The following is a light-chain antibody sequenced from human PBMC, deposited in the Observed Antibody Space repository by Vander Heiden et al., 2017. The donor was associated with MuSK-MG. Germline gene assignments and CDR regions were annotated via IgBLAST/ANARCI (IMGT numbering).Light chain of an antibody. CDR1: QSVSSTY. V-gene: IGKV3-20*01. J-gene: IGKJ2*01. Sequence: IVLTQSPGTLSLSPGERATLSCRASQSVSSTYLGWYQQRPGQAPRLLIYSAASRATGIPDRFSGSGSGTDFTLTISKLEAEDFAVYYCQHYAGSPPYTFGQGTKIEIK. CDR3: QHYAGSPPYT. CDR2: SAA.